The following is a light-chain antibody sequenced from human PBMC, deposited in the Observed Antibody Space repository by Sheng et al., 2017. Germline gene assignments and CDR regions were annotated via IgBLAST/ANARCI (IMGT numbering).Light chain of an antibody. Sequence: DIQMTQSPSSLSASVGDRVTITCRASQDISKYLAWFQQKPGKVPKLLIYAASTLRSGVPSRFSGSGSGTDFTLTISSLQPDDSATYYCQHYSNDWRFGQGTKVEIK. CDR3: QHYSNDWR. J-gene: IGKJ1*01. CDR1: QDISKY. V-gene: IGKV1-27*01. CDR2: AAS.